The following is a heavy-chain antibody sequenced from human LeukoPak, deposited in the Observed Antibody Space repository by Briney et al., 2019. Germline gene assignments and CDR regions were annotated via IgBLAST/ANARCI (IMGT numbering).Heavy chain of an antibody. D-gene: IGHD3-22*01. V-gene: IGHV3-23*01. CDR1: GFTFTNAW. CDR2: ISGGGGRT. Sequence: GGSLRLSCVGSGFTFTNAWMSWVRQAPGKGLEWVSAISGGGGRTYYADSVKGRFTISRDNSKNTLYLQMNSLRAEDTAVYYCAKGTGYCDSSGYGPFDIWGQGTMVTVSS. CDR3: AKGTGYCDSSGYGPFDI. J-gene: IGHJ3*02.